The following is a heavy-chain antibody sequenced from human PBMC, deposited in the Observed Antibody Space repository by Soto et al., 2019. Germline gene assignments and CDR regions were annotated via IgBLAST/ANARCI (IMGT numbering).Heavy chain of an antibody. CDR2: ISSSGSST. CDR1: GLTFSDYY. CDR3: ASHTGYSSGWAFDY. D-gene: IGHD6-19*01. V-gene: IGHV3-11*01. J-gene: IGHJ4*02. Sequence: QVQLVESGGGLVKPGGSLRLSCAASGLTFSDYYMSWIRQAPGKGLEWVSYISSSGSSTYYVDSVKGRFTISRDNAKXXXXXQXXXLXAXDTXVYYCASHTGYSSGWAFDYWGQGTLVTISS.